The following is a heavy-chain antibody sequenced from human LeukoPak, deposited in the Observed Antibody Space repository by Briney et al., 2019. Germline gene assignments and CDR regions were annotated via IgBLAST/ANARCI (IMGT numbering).Heavy chain of an antibody. Sequence: GGSLRLSCTSSGFSFGDYAMSWVRQAPGKGLEWVGFIRSKAYGATTEYAASVKGRFTISRDDSKSIAYLQMNSLKIGDTAVYYCTRDPYYYDSSGHEWFDPWGQGTLVTVSS. D-gene: IGHD3-22*01. V-gene: IGHV3-49*04. CDR2: IRSKAYGATT. J-gene: IGHJ5*02. CDR3: TRDPYYYDSSGHEWFDP. CDR1: GFSFGDYA.